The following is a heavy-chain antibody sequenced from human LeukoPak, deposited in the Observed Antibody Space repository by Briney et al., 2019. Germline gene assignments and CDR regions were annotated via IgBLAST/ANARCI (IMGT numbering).Heavy chain of an antibody. D-gene: IGHD4-4*01. CDR2: ISGSGGTT. CDR1: GFTFSSYA. V-gene: IGHV3-23*01. CDR3: AKDQSNTENWFDP. Sequence: GGSLRLSCAASGFTFSSYAMSWVRQAPGKGLEWVSAISGSGGTTYYAASVKGPFTISRVNSKSTLYLQMNSLRAEETAVYYCAKDQSNTENWFDPWGEGTLVTVSS. J-gene: IGHJ5*02.